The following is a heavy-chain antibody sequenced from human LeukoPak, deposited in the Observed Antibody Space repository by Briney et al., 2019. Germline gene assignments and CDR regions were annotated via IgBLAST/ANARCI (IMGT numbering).Heavy chain of an antibody. CDR1: GFTFSSYG. V-gene: IGHV3-33*06. J-gene: IGHJ4*02. CDR2: IWSDGSNK. Sequence: PGRSLRLSCEASGFTFSSYGIHWVRQAPGKGLEWVAVIWSDGSNKYYADSVKGRFTISRDNSKNTLYLQLNSLRAEDTAVYYCAKVRTGHYFDYWGQGTLVTVSS. D-gene: IGHD1-1*01. CDR3: AKVRTGHYFDY.